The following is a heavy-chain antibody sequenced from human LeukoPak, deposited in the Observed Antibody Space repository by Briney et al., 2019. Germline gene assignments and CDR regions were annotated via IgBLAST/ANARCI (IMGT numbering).Heavy chain of an antibody. CDR2: INPSGGST. CDR3: ATVESYGELFPFDY. J-gene: IGHJ4*02. V-gene: IGHV1-46*01. D-gene: IGHD3-10*01. CDR1: GYTFTSYY. Sequence: ASVKVSCKASGYTFTSYYMHWVRQAPGQGLEWMGIINPSGGSTSYAQKFQGRVTMTEDTSTDTAYMELSSLRSEDTAVYYCATVESYGELFPFDYWGQGALVTVSS.